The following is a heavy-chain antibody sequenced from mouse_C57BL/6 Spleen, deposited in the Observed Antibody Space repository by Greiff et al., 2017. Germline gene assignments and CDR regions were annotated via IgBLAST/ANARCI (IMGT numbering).Heavy chain of an antibody. CDR3: ARDDSYLDY. D-gene: IGHD2-12*01. V-gene: IGHV5-4*01. CDR2: ISDGGSYT. J-gene: IGHJ2*01. Sequence: EVKLVESGGGLVKPGGSLKLSCAASGFTFSSYAMSWVRQTPEKRLEWVATISDGGSYTYYPDNVKGRFTISRDNAKNNLYLQMSHLKSEDTAMYYCARDDSYLDYWGTGTTLTVSS. CDR1: GFTFSSYA.